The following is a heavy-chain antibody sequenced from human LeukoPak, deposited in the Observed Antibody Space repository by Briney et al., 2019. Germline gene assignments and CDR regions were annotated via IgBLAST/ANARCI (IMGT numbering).Heavy chain of an antibody. CDR1: GYIFTSSY. Sequence: VASVKVSCKASGYIFTSSYIHWVRQAPGQGLEWMGMINPSGGSTGYAQKFQGRVTITRDMSTSTVYMELSSLRSEDTAVFYCARRAQVERRHSQFDYWGQGTLVTVSS. D-gene: IGHD1-1*01. J-gene: IGHJ4*02. CDR2: INPSGGST. CDR3: ARRAQVERRHSQFDY. V-gene: IGHV1-46*01.